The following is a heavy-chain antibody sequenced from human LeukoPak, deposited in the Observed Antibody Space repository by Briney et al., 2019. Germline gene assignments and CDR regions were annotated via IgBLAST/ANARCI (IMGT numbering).Heavy chain of an antibody. V-gene: IGHV4-34*01. D-gene: IGHD3-3*01. CDR1: GGSFSGYY. CDR3: ARGGAYYDFWSGYYTDWFDP. J-gene: IGHJ5*02. CDR2: INHSGST. Sequence: SETLSLTCAVYGGSFSGYYWSWIRQPPGKGLEWIGEINHSGSTNYNPSLKSRDTISVDTSKNQFSLKLSSVTAADTAVYYCARGGAYYDFWSGYYTDWFDPWGQGTLVTVSS.